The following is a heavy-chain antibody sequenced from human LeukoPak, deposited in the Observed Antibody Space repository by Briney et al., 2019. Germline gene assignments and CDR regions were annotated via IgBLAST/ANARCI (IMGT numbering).Heavy chain of an antibody. Sequence: SETLSLTCTVSGGSISSYYWSWVRQPAGKGLEWIGRIYTSGSANYNPSPKSRVTMSADTSKTKFSLKLSSVTAADTAVYYCARGSSRAPDYCYGMDVWGQGTTVTVSS. V-gene: IGHV4-4*07. CDR2: IYTSGSA. CDR1: GGSISSYY. J-gene: IGHJ6*02. D-gene: IGHD2-2*01. CDR3: ARGSSRAPDYCYGMDV.